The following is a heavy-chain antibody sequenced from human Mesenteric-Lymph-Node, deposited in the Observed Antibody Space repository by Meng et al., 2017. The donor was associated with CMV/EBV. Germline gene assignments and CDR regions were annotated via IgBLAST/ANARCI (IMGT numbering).Heavy chain of an antibody. Sequence: GYGGSFSGYYWCWIRQPPGKGLEWIGEINHSGSTNYNPSLKSRVTISVDTSKNQFSLKLSSVTAADTAVYYCARGASGWYSKDFDYWGQGTLVTVSS. V-gene: IGHV4-34*01. CDR1: GGSFSGYY. CDR2: INHSGST. J-gene: IGHJ4*02. D-gene: IGHD6-19*01. CDR3: ARGASGWYSKDFDY.